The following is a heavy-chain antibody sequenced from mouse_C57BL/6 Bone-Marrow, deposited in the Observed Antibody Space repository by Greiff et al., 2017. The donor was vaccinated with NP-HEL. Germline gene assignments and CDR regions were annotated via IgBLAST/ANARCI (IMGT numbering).Heavy chain of an antibody. CDR2: IDPSDSVT. D-gene: IGHD2-2*01. V-gene: IGHV1-52*01. Sequence: QVHLPPPLPPLFLPFSSFNLSFNSSFYTFTIYFIHFFNHIPIQGLEWIGNIDPSDSVTNYNQKFKGKATLTVDKSSSTAYMQLSSLTSEDSAVYYGARGVTVVYWYFDVWGTGTTVTVSS. CDR1: FYTFTIYF. J-gene: IGHJ1*03. CDR3: ARGVTVVYWYFDV.